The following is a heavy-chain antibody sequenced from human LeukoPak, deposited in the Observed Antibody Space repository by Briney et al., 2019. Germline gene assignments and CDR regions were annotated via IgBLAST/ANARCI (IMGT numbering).Heavy chain of an antibody. J-gene: IGHJ4*02. CDR3: ARDRGIAVAGPLDY. Sequence: GGSLRLSCAVSGFTFSSYGMHWVRQSPGKGLEWVAVIWYDGSKKYHADSVKGRFTISRDNSKNTLYVQMNSLRAEDTAVYYCARDRGIAVAGPLDYWGQGTLVTVSS. V-gene: IGHV3-33*01. D-gene: IGHD6-19*01. CDR1: GFTFSSYG. CDR2: IWYDGSKK.